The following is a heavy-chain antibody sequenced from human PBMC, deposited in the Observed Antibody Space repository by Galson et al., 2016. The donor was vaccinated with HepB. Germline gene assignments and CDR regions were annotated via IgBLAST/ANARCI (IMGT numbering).Heavy chain of an antibody. D-gene: IGHD3-9*01. Sequence: SLRLSCAASGFAFSSHWMHWVRQDLGKGLVWVSRISSDGSITNYADSVKGRFTISRDNAKNTLYLQMNSLRAEDTAVFYCAREYYGILTGYYFDYWGQGTLVTVSS. V-gene: IGHV3-74*01. J-gene: IGHJ4*02. CDR1: GFAFSSHW. CDR2: ISSDGSIT. CDR3: AREYYGILTGYYFDY.